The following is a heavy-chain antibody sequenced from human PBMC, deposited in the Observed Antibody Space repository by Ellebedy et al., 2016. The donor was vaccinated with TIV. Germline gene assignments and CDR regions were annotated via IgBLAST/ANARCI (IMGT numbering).Heavy chain of an antibody. Sequence: MPSETLSLTCTVSGGSISSYYWSWILQPPGKGLEWIGYIYYSGSTNYNPSLKSRVTISVDTSKNQFSLKLSSVTAADTAVYYCAGLWGYYYYGMDVWGQGTTVTVSS. CDR3: AGLWGYYYYGMDV. J-gene: IGHJ6*02. D-gene: IGHD3-16*01. CDR1: GGSISSYY. V-gene: IGHV4-59*01. CDR2: IYYSGST.